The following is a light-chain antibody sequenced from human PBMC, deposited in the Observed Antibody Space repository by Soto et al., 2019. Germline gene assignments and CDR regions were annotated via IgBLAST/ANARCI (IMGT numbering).Light chain of an antibody. J-gene: IGKJ1*01. CDR2: GAS. CDR1: ETVRTF. V-gene: IGKV3-11*01. CDR3: QQHSHWPPWT. Sequence: EVVLTQSPATLSLSPGERATLSCRASETVRTFVDWYQQKPGQAPRLLIYGASNRATGIPARFSGSGSGTDFTLPISNLEPEDFAVYYCQQHSHWPPWTFGQGTMVEIQ.